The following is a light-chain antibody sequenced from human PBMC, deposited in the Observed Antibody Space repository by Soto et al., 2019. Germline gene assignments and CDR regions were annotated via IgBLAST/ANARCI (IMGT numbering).Light chain of an antibody. CDR3: QQYDNLLPLT. CDR1: QDISNY. V-gene: IGKV1-33*01. Sequence: DIQMTQSPSSLSASVGDRVTITCQASQDISNYLNWYQQKPGKAPKLLIYDASNLETGVPSRFGGSRSGTDFTFTISSLQPEDIATYYCQQYDNLLPLTVGGGTKVEIK. J-gene: IGKJ4*01. CDR2: DAS.